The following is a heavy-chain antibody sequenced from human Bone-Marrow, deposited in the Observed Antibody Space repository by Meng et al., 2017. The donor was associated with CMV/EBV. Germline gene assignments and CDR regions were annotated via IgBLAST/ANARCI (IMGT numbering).Heavy chain of an antibody. V-gene: IGHV3-11*01. Sequence: GESLKISCAASGFTFSDYYMSWSRQAPGKGLEWVSYISSSGSTIYYADSVKGRFTISRDNAKNSRYLQMNSLRAEDTAVYYCARGTLGTNCSSTSCYTQVDYYYYYYGMDVWGQGTTVTVSS. CDR2: ISSSGSTI. CDR3: ARGTLGTNCSSTSCYTQVDYYYYYYGMDV. CDR1: GFTFSDYY. J-gene: IGHJ6*02. D-gene: IGHD2-2*02.